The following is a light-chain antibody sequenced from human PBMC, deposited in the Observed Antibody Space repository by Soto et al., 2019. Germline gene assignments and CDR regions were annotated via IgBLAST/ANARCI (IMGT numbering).Light chain of an antibody. V-gene: IGKV3-20*01. J-gene: IGKJ2*03. CDR3: QQYGDYNSPRYS. CDR1: QSVSSNY. Sequence: EIVLTQSPGTLSLSPGDRVTLSCRASQSVSSNYLAWYQQKPGQAPRLLIYATSSRATGIPDRFSGSGSGTDFTLTISRLEPEDCAMYYCQQYGDYNSPRYSFGQGTRLEI. CDR2: ATS.